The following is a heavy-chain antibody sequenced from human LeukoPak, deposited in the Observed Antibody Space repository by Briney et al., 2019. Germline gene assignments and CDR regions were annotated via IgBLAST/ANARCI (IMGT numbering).Heavy chain of an antibody. D-gene: IGHD5-18*01. Sequence: PSQTLSLTCAISGDSVSSNSAAWNWIRQSPSRGLEWLGRTYYRSKWYNDYAVSVKSRITINPDTTKNQFSLQLNSVTPEDTAVYYCARAGGFSSYFDFDPWGQGTLVTVSS. J-gene: IGHJ5*02. CDR3: ARAGGFSSYFDFDP. CDR1: GDSVSSNSAA. V-gene: IGHV6-1*01. CDR2: TYYRSKWYN.